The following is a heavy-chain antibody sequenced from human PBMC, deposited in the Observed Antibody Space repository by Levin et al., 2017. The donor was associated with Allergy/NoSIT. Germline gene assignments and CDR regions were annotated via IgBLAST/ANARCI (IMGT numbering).Heavy chain of an antibody. CDR1: GYTFTGYY. V-gene: IGHV1-2*02. Sequence: GESLKISCKASGYTFTGYYMHWVRQVPGEGLEWMGWINPKSGGTHYAENFQGRVTMTRDTSINTAYMELSSLRFDDTAAYYCARERGEGATSDWFDPWGQGTLVTVSS. CDR3: ARERGEGATSDWFDP. J-gene: IGHJ5*02. CDR2: INPKSGGT. D-gene: IGHD1-26*01.